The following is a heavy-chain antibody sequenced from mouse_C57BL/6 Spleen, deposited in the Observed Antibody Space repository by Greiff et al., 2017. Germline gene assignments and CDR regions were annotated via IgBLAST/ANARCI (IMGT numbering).Heavy chain of an antibody. D-gene: IGHD1-1*01. CDR3: TTNSPYYYGSSYVRAMDY. Sequence: VQLKQSGAELVRPGASVKLSCTASGFNIKDYYMHWVKQRPEQGLEWIGRIDPEDGDTEYAPKFQGKATMTADTSSNTAYLQLSSLTSEDTAVYYCTTNSPYYYGSSYVRAMDYWGQGTSVTVSS. J-gene: IGHJ4*01. V-gene: IGHV14-1*01. CDR2: IDPEDGDT. CDR1: GFNIKDYY.